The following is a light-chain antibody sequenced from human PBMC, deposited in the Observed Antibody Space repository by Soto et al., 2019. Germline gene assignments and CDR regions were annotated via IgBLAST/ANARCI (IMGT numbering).Light chain of an antibody. CDR2: AAS. J-gene: IGKJ2*01. CDR1: QNINNY. Sequence: EIQMTQSPSSLSASEGGRVTITCRASQNINNYLNWYQQKPGQAPKLLIYAASSLQSGVPSRFTGSGSGTDFTLSISDLQPGDFATYSCQQSHTTPSTFGQGTKLEIQ. CDR3: QQSHTTPST. V-gene: IGKV1-39*01.